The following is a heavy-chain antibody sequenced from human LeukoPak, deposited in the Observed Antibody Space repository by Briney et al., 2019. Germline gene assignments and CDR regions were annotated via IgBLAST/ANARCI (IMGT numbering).Heavy chain of an antibody. CDR2: IIPILGIA. CDR1: GGTFSSYA. CDR3: ANEIVVVAARPYYFDY. V-gene: IGHV1-69*04. Sequence: GASVKVSCKASGGTFSSYAISWVRQAPGQGLEWMGRIIPILGIANYAQKFQGRVTITADKSTSTAYMELSSLRSEDTAVYYCANEIVVVAARPYYFDYWGQGTLVTVSS. D-gene: IGHD2-15*01. J-gene: IGHJ4*02.